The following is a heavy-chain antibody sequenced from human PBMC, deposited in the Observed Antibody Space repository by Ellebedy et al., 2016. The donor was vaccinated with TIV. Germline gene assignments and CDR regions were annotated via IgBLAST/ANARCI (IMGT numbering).Heavy chain of an antibody. V-gene: IGHV4-39*02. Sequence: SETLSLTXTVSGDFLPSDSYYWTWIRQPSGKGLEWIGAITYNGDTYYNPSLKSRVTISADTSKNHFSLNLNFVTAADTAVFYCARGKTGVDWFDPWGQGILVTVSS. CDR3: ARGKTGVDWFDP. CDR2: ITYNGDT. J-gene: IGHJ5*02. CDR1: GDFLPSDSYY.